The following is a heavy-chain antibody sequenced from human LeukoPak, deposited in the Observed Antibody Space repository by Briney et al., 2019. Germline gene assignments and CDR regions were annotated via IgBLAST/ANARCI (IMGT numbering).Heavy chain of an antibody. Sequence: ASVKVSCKASGYSFIGYYIHWVRQAPGQGLEWMGRINPNNGGANYAQKFQGRVTMTRDTSISTAYMELSRLTSDDTAVYYCAALLWFGELLPWGQEPWSPSPQ. CDR3: AALLWFGELLP. CDR2: INPNNGGA. D-gene: IGHD3-10*01. J-gene: IGHJ5*02. CDR1: GYSFIGYY. V-gene: IGHV1-2*02.